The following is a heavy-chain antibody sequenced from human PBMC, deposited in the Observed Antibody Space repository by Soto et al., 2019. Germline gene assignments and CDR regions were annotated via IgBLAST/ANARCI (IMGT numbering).Heavy chain of an antibody. CDR3: ARDGYCTINGCRFFYKH. D-gene: IGHD2-8*01. CDR2: INAGNGNT. CDR1: GYTFTHYV. J-gene: IGHJ4*02. Sequence: QVLLEQSGAEVKKPGASVKVSCKASGYTFTHYVIHWVRQAPGQRLEWMGWINAGNGNTEYSQDFLGRATIIRDTSATTVHMELSSLKSEDTAVYYCARDGYCTINGCRFFYKHWGQGTLVTVSS. V-gene: IGHV1-3*01.